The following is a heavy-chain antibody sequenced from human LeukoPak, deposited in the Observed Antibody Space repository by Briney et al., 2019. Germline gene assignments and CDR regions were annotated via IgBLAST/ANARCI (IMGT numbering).Heavy chain of an antibody. Sequence: GGSLRLSCAASGFTFSSYAMSWVRQAPGKGLEWVSTISGSGGSTYYADSVKGRFTISRDNSKNTLYLQMNSLRAEDTAVYYCAKDTTPYDRYYFDYWGQGTLVTVSS. CDR2: ISGSGGST. V-gene: IGHV3-23*01. CDR3: AKDTTPYDRYYFDY. CDR1: GFTFSSYA. D-gene: IGHD2-15*01. J-gene: IGHJ4*02.